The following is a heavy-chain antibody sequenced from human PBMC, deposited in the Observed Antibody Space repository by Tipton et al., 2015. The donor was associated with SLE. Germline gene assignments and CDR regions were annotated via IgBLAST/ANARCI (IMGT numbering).Heavy chain of an antibody. CDR3: AGEGGGFDY. CDR2: IYYSGST. Sequence: LRFSCTVSGGSISSYYWSWIRQPPGKGLEWIGYIYYSGSTNYNPSLKSRVTISVDTSKNQFSLKLSSVTAADTAVYYCAGEGGGFDYWGQGTLVTVSS. V-gene: IGHV4-59*01. J-gene: IGHJ4*02. CDR1: GGSISSYY. D-gene: IGHD3-16*01.